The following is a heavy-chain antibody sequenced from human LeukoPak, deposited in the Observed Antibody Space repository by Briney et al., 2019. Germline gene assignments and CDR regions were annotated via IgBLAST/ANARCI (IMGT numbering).Heavy chain of an antibody. V-gene: IGHV4-34*01. Sequence: SETLSLTCAVYGGSFSGYYWSWIRQPPGKGLEWIGEINHSGSTNYNPSLKSRVTISADTSKNQFSLKLNSVTAADTAVYYCAKNGQSGFSFDPWGQGTLVTVSS. CDR3: AKNGQSGFSFDP. CDR1: GGSFSGYY. D-gene: IGHD3-3*01. CDR2: INHSGST. J-gene: IGHJ5*02.